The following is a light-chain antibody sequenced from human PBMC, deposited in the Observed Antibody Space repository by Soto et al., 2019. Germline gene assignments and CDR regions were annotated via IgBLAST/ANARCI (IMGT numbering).Light chain of an antibody. Sequence: DIVMTQSPDSLAVSLGERATINCKSSQSVLYSSNNKNYLAWYQQKPGQPPKLLIYWASTRESGVPDRFSGSGSGTDSTLTISSLQAEDVAVYYCQQYYSTPRGSWTFGQGTKVEIK. CDR1: QSVLYSSNNKNY. CDR3: QQYYSTPRGSWT. V-gene: IGKV4-1*01. CDR2: WAS. J-gene: IGKJ1*01.